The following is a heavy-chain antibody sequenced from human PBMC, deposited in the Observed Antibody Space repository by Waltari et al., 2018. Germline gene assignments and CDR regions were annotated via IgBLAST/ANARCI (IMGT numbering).Heavy chain of an antibody. J-gene: IGHJ1*01. D-gene: IGHD4-17*01. Sequence: QVQLVQSGAEVKKPGSSVTVSCKASGGTFSSYAIRWVRQAPGQGLEWMGGIIPIFGTANYAQEFQGRVTITADESTSTAYMELSSLRSEDTAVYYCARDLYGDLEYFQHWGQGTLVTVSS. CDR3: ARDLYGDLEYFQH. CDR1: GGTFSSYA. CDR2: IIPIFGTA. V-gene: IGHV1-69*12.